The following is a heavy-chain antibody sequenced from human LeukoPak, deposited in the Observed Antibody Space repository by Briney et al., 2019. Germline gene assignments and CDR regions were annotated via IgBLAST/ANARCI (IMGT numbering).Heavy chain of an antibody. Sequence: ASVKVSCKASGGTFSSYAISWVRQAPGQGLEWMGGIIPIFGTANYAQKFQGRVTITADKSTSTAYMELRSLRSDDTAVYYCARDHRTAMVKALGAFDIWGQGTMVTVSS. V-gene: IGHV1-69*06. CDR2: IIPIFGTA. D-gene: IGHD5-18*01. CDR1: GGTFSSYA. CDR3: ARDHRTAMVKALGAFDI. J-gene: IGHJ3*02.